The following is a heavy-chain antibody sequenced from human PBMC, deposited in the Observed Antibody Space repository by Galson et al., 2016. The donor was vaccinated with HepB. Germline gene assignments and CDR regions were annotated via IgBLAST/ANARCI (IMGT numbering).Heavy chain of an antibody. V-gene: IGHV3-33*01. Sequence: SLRLSCAASGFMFSTYGMHWVRQAPGKGLEWVAVIWYDGSNKYYGDSVKGRFTISRDNSKNTLYLQMNSLRAEDTAVYFCARGGRAGYDYGPPGGYWGQGTLVTVSS. J-gene: IGHJ4*02. CDR3: ARGGRAGYDYGPPGGY. CDR2: IWYDGSNK. D-gene: IGHD4-17*01. CDR1: GFMFSTYG.